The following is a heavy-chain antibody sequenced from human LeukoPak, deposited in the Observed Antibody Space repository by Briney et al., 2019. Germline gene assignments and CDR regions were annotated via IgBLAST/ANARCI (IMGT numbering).Heavy chain of an antibody. CDR2: INPNNGDT. CDR3: ARTTSLTASGYDY. Sequence: ASVKVSCKASGYTFTDYHINWARQATGQGLEWMGWINPNNGDTGYAQTFRDRVTITRDTSISTAYMEVRSLGSEDTAVYFCARTTSLTASGYDYWGQGTLVTVSS. V-gene: IGHV1-8*03. D-gene: IGHD4-17*01. J-gene: IGHJ4*02. CDR1: GYTFTDYH.